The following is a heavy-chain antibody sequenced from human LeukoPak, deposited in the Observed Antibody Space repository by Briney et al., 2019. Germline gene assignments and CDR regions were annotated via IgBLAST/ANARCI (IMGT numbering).Heavy chain of an antibody. CDR2: MNPNSGNT. CDR3: ARGYCSGGSCYSWYLYYYYGMDV. CDR1: GYTFTSYD. Sequence: SVRVSCKASGYTFTSYDINGGRQATGQGGEWMGWMNPNSGNTGYAQNFQGRVTMTRNTSISTVYMELSSLRSEDTAVYYCARGYCSGGSCYSWYLYYYYGMDVWAKGPRSPSP. D-gene: IGHD2-15*01. J-gene: IGHJ6*02. V-gene: IGHV1-8*01.